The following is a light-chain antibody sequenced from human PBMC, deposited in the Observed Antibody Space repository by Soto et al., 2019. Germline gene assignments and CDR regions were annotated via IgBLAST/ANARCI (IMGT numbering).Light chain of an antibody. V-gene: IGKV1-39*01. CDR3: QQSYSTPRT. J-gene: IGKJ1*01. CDR2: AAS. CDR1: QGIGND. Sequence: IQLTQSPSSLSASVGDRVTISCRASQGIGNDLAWYQQKPGKAPRLLIFAASNLQSGVPSRFSGSGSGTDFTLTISSLQPEDFATYYCQQSYSTPRTFGQGTKVDNK.